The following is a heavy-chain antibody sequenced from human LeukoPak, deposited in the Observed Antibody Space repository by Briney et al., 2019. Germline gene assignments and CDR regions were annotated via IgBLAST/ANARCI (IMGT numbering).Heavy chain of an antibody. CDR3: ARGHYDVLAASYKWTPDY. V-gene: IGHV3-48*03. D-gene: IGHD3-9*01. Sequence: GGSLRLSCAASGFTFSSYEMNWVRQAPGKGLEWVSYISSSGSTIYYADSVKGRFTTSRDNAKNSLSLQLNSLRVEDTAVYYCARGHYDVLAASYKWTPDYWGQGTLVTVSS. J-gene: IGHJ4*02. CDR1: GFTFSSYE. CDR2: ISSSGSTI.